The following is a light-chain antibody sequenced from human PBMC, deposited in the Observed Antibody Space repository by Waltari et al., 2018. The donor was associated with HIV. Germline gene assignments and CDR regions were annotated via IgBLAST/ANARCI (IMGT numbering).Light chain of an antibody. CDR3: ASFLGDNTIV. CDR2: DVD. J-gene: IGLJ2*01. V-gene: IGLV2-14*03. Sequence: SAVTQPASVSGLPGQSITISCSGDDSDFGLYNFVSWYQQFPGQPPKLILYDVDSRASVISLRFSGSKSANTASLTSSALRAEDEAHYYCASFLGDNTIVFGGGTKVTVL. CDR1: DSDFGLYNF.